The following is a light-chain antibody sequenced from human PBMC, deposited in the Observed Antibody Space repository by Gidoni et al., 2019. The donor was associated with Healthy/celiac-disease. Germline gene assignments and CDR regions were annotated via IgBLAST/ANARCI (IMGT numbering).Light chain of an antibody. CDR3: QQYGSSRTWT. Sequence: EIVLTQSTGTLSLSRGERAPLSCRDSQSVSSSYLCWYQQNPGQAHRLLIYGATSRATGIPDRFSGSGSGTDFTLTISRLEPEDFAVYYCQQYGSSRTWTFGQGTKVEIK. CDR1: QSVSSSY. J-gene: IGKJ1*01. CDR2: GAT. V-gene: IGKV3-20*01.